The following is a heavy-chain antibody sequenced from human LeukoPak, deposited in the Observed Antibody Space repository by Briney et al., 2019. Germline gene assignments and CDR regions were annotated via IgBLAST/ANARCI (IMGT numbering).Heavy chain of an antibody. CDR3: ARDRRYSYGYSGPDY. CDR2: MYHSGST. Sequence: SETLSLTCTVSGYSVAGVFYWGWIRQPPGKGLEWIGNMYHSGSTYYNPSLNSRVTISVDTSKNQFSLKVNSVTAADTAVYYCARDRRYSYGYSGPDYWGQGILVTVSS. J-gene: IGHJ4*02. D-gene: IGHD5-18*01. V-gene: IGHV4-38-2*02. CDR1: GYSVAGVFY.